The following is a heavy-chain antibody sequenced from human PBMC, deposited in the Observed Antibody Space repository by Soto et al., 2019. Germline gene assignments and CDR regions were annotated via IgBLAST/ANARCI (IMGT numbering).Heavy chain of an antibody. D-gene: IGHD6-13*01. CDR2: ISSSSSSYI. CDR3: ARDPSWGSWPFDY. V-gene: IGHV3-21*01. J-gene: IGHJ4*02. CDR1: GFTFSSYS. Sequence: GSLRLSCAASGFTFSSYSMNWVRQAPGKGLEWVSSISSSSSSYIYYADSVKGRFTISRDNAKNSLYLQMNSLRAEDTAVYYCARDPSWGSWPFDYWGQGTLVTVSS.